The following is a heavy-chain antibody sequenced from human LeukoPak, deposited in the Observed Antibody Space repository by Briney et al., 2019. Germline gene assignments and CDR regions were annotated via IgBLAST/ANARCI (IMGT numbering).Heavy chain of an antibody. V-gene: IGHV3-48*04. CDR2: ISSSSSTI. J-gene: IGHJ4*02. D-gene: IGHD3-10*01. CDR3: ARAPNYYGSGSYYP. CDR1: GFTFSSYS. Sequence: EGSLRLSCAASGFTFSSYSMNWVRQAPGKGLEWVSYISSSSSTIYYADSVKGRFTISRDNAKNSLYLQMNSLRAEDTAVYYCARAPNYYGSGSYYPWGQGTLVTVSS.